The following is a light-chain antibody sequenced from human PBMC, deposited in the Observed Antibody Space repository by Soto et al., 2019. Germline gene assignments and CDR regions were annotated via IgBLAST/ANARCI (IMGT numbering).Light chain of an antibody. CDR2: AVN. V-gene: IGLV2-14*01. J-gene: IGLJ3*02. CDR3: SSYTVSTTLVL. Sequence: QSALAQPASVSGSPGQSITMSCTGTSSDAGGYNFVSWYQQHPGKPPKLIIYAVNNRPSGVSDRFSASKSGNTASLTISGLQAEDEADYYCSSYTVSTTLVLFGGGTQLTVL. CDR1: SSDAGGYNF.